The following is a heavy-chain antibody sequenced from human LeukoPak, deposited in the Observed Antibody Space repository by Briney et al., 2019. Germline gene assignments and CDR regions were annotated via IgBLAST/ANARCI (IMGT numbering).Heavy chain of an antibody. D-gene: IGHD2-2*01. J-gene: IGHJ5*02. Sequence: QAGGSLRLSCSGSGFNFTMSAMSWVRQAPGKGLAWVSGISASGGDTSYADSARGRFTISRDNSKNIVYLEMTSLRVDDTAMYYCARLKGQGLRNVPATWGQGALVTVSS. V-gene: IGHV3-23*01. CDR2: ISASGGDT. CDR3: ARLKGQGLRNVPAT. CDR1: GFNFTMSA.